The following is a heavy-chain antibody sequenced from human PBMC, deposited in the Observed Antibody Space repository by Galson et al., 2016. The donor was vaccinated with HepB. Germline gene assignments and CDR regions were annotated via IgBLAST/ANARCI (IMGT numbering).Heavy chain of an antibody. CDR3: AHKRRFSSGWMFDY. Sequence: PALVKPTQTLTLTCTFSGFSLSTGGEGVGWIRQPPGKALEWLALIYWDDDKRYSPSLKSRLTIAEDTSRKQVVLTMTNMDPVGTATYFCAHKRRFSSGWMFDYWGQGTLVTVSS. V-gene: IGHV2-5*02. D-gene: IGHD6-19*01. CDR1: GFSLSTGGEG. J-gene: IGHJ4*02. CDR2: IYWDDDK.